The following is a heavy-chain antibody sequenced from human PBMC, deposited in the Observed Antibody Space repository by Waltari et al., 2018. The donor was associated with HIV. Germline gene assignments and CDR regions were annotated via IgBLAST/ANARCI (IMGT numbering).Heavy chain of an antibody. Sequence: QVQLVESGGGVVQPGRSLRLSCAASGFTFSNYPIPRFRQAPGKGLEWVAVISYDGSNKYYADSVKGRFTISRDNSKNTLYLQMNSLRAEDTAVYYCARDPQYCSSTSCSYYFDYWGQGTLVTVSS. V-gene: IGHV3-30-3*01. J-gene: IGHJ4*02. CDR1: GFTFSNYP. CDR2: ISYDGSNK. D-gene: IGHD2-2*01. CDR3: ARDPQYCSSTSCSYYFDY.